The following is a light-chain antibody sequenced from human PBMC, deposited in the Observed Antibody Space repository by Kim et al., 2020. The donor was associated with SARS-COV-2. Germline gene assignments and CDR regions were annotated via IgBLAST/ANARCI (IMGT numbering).Light chain of an antibody. V-gene: IGKV1-5*01. CDR3: QHYNNYPLT. Sequence: DIQMTQSPSTLSASVGDRVTITCRASQSISSWLAWYQQKPGRAPKLLISDASTLKSGVPSRFSGSGSGTEFTLTISSLKPDDFATYYCQHYNNYPLTFGQGTKLEIK. J-gene: IGKJ2*01. CDR1: QSISSW. CDR2: DAS.